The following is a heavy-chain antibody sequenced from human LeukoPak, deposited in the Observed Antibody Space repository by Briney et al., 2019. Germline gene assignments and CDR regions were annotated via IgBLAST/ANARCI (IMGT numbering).Heavy chain of an antibody. D-gene: IGHD6-13*01. J-gene: IGHJ5*02. Sequence: PSETLSLTCTVSGGSISSYYWSWIRQPPGKGLEWIGYIYYSGSTNYNPSLKSRVTISVDTSKNQFSPKLGSVTAADTAVYYCARGGAAAGTLNWFDPWGQGTLVTVSS. CDR1: GGSISSYY. CDR2: IYYSGST. CDR3: ARGGAAAGTLNWFDP. V-gene: IGHV4-59*01.